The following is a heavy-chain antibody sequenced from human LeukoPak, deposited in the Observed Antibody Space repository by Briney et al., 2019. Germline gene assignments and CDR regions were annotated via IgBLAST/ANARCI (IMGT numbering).Heavy chain of an antibody. J-gene: IGHJ4*02. CDR3: ARHRGYTYGPDY. D-gene: IGHD5-18*01. CDR2: IYYSGST. Sequence: PSETLSLTCTVSGGSISSSSLHWGWIRQPPGKGLEWIGSIYYSGSTYYNPSLKSRVTISVDTSKNQFSLKLNSVTAAATAMDYCARHRGYTYGPDYWGQGALVTVSS. CDR1: GGSISSSSLH. V-gene: IGHV4-39*01.